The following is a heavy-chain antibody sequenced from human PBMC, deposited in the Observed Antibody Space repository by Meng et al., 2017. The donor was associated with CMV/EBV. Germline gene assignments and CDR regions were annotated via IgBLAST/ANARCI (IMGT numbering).Heavy chain of an antibody. J-gene: IGHJ2*01. CDR1: GGSISSYY. V-gene: IGHV4-59*01. CDR3: AGELVVPAAIRDWYFDL. Sequence: SETLSLTCTVSGGSISSYYWSWIRQPPGKGLEWIGYIYYSGSTNYNPSLKSRVTISVDTSKNQFSLKLSSVTVADTAVYYCAGELVVPAAIRDWYFDLWGRGTLVTVSS. D-gene: IGHD2-2*02. CDR2: IYYSGST.